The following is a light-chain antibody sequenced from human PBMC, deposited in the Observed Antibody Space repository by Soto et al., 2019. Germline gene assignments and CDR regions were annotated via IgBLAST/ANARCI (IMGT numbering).Light chain of an antibody. CDR2: DVS. CDR1: SSDVGGYNF. Sequence: QSALTQPRSVSGSPGQSVTISCTGTSSDVGGYNFVSWYQQHPDKAPKLIIYDVSKRPSGVPDRFSGSKSGNTASLTLSGLQTEDEAVYYSSSYAGTYTLVFGGGPKVTVL. V-gene: IGLV2-11*01. J-gene: IGLJ2*01. CDR3: SSYAGTYTLV.